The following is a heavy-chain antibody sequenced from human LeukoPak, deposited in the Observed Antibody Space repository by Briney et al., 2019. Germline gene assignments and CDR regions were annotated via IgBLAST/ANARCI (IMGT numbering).Heavy chain of an antibody. CDR1: GFTFSSYE. D-gene: IGHD4-17*01. Sequence: GGSLRLSCAASGFTFSSYEMNWVRQAPGKGLEWVSYVSSSGSTIYYADSVKGRFTIFRDNAKNSLYLQMNSLRAEDTAVYYCARDAYGDYRAYYFDYWGQGTLVTVSS. J-gene: IGHJ4*02. CDR2: VSSSGSTI. V-gene: IGHV3-48*03. CDR3: ARDAYGDYRAYYFDY.